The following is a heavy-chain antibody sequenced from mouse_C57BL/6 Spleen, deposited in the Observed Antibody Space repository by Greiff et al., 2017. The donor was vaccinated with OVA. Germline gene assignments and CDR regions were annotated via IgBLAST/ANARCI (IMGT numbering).Heavy chain of an antibody. CDR2: INPYNGGT. D-gene: IGHD2-1*01. Sequence: VQLKESGPVLVKPGASVKMSCKASGYTFTDYYMNWVKQSHGKSLEWIGVINPYNGGTSYNQKFKGKATLTVDKSSSTAYMELNSLTSEDSAVYYCARRGYYGNYVGYAMDYWGQGTSVTVSS. J-gene: IGHJ4*01. CDR1: GYTFTDYY. CDR3: ARRGYYGNYVGYAMDY. V-gene: IGHV1-19*01.